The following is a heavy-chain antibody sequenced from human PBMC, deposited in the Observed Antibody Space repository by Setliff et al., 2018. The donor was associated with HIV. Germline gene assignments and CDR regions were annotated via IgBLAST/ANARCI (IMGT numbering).Heavy chain of an antibody. CDR3: SRSQGIGNYYMDD. V-gene: IGHV3-21*06. CDR1: GFTFSTHC. Sequence: GSLRLSCAASGFTFSTHCMNWVRQAPGKGLEWISSISWRSTYIYYSDSVKGRFTTSRDDATNSLFLQVNSLRDEDTAVYYCSRSQGIGNYYMDDWGTGTTVTVSS. J-gene: IGHJ6*03. D-gene: IGHD3-10*01. CDR2: ISWRSTYI.